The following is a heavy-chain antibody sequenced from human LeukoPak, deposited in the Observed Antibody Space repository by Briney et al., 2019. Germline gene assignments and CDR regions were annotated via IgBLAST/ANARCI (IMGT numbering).Heavy chain of an antibody. V-gene: IGHV3-21*04. CDR2: ITFSSSHI. Sequence: GGSLRLSCAASGFTFSGYVMTWVRQAPGKGLECVSSITFSSSHIYYADSVKGRFTISRDNSKNMLHLQMNSLRAEDTAVYYCAKGVDIVVIVSALDYWGQGTLVTVSS. D-gene: IGHD2-15*01. CDR1: GFTFSGYV. CDR3: AKGVDIVVIVSALDY. J-gene: IGHJ4*02.